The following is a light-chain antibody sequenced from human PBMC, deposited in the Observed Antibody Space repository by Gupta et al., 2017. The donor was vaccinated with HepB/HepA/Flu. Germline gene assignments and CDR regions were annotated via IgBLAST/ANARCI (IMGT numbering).Light chain of an antibody. CDR1: QSIVTY. J-gene: IGKJ4*01. CDR3: QQRDSTPLT. Sequence: DIQMTQSPSSLSASVGDRVTVTCRASQSIVTYVNWYQQKPGKAPKLLIYAASSLQYGVPSRFSGSGSGTDFTLTITTLQPDDFATYYCQQRDSTPLTFGGGTKVEIK. CDR2: AAS. V-gene: IGKV1-39*01.